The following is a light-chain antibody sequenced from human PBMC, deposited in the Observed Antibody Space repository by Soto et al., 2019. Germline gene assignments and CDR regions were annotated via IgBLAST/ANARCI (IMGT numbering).Light chain of an antibody. CDR3: QQFGSSPEYT. J-gene: IGKJ2*01. CDR2: GAS. CDR1: QSVSSSQ. V-gene: IGKV3-20*01. Sequence: EIVLTQSPGTLSLSPGERATLSCRASQSVSSSQLAWYQQKPGQAPRLLIYGASTTATGIPDRFSGGGSGTDFTLTISRLEPEDFAVYYCQQFGSSPEYTFGQGNKLEVK.